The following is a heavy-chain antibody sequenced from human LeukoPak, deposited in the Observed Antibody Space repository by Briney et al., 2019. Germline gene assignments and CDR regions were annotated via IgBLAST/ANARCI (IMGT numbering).Heavy chain of an antibody. Sequence: SETLSLTCTVSGGSISSYYWSWIRQPPGKGLEWIGYIYYSGSTNYNPSLKSRVTISVDTSKNQFSLKLSSVTAADTAVHYCASGWAQLYFFDYWGQGTLVTVSS. CDR2: IYYSGST. CDR3: ASGWAQLYFFDY. D-gene: IGHD5-18*01. CDR1: GGSISSYY. V-gene: IGHV4-59*01. J-gene: IGHJ4*02.